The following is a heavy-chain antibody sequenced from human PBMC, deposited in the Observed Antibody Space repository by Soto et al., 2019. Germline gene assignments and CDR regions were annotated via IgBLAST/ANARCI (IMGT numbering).Heavy chain of an antibody. Sequence: EVQLVESGGGLRQPGGSLRLSCAASGFTFSNYWMNWVRQAPGKGLVWVSRINSDGSTTNYADSVKGRFTISRDNAKNTLHLQMNSLRADDTAVYYCARIDFWSGMDVWGQGTTVTVSS. V-gene: IGHV3-74*01. J-gene: IGHJ6*02. CDR2: INSDGSTT. D-gene: IGHD3-3*01. CDR1: GFTFSNYW. CDR3: ARIDFWSGMDV.